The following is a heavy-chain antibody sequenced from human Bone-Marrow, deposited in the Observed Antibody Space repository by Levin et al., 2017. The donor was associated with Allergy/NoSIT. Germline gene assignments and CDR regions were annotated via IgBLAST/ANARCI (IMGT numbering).Heavy chain of an antibody. J-gene: IGHJ4*02. CDR2: ISSSSTYI. D-gene: IGHD6-19*01. CDR3: ARDLSSGNPGGFDY. CDR1: GFTFRSYS. Sequence: SGGSLRLSCAASGFTFRSYSMNWVRQAPGKGPEWVSTISSSSTYIYYADSVKGRFTISRDNAKNSLDLQMNSVRGEDTAVYYCARDLSSGNPGGFDYWGQGTLVTVSS. V-gene: IGHV3-21*01.